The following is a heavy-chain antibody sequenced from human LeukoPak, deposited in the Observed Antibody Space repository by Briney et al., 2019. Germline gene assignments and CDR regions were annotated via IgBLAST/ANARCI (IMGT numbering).Heavy chain of an antibody. CDR2: INHSGST. V-gene: IGHV4-34*01. J-gene: IGHJ5*02. CDR1: GGSFSGYY. CDR3: ARGGVGCSGGSCYNWFDP. D-gene: IGHD2-15*01. Sequence: PSETLSLTCAVYGGSFSGYYWSWIRQPPGKGLEWIGEINHSGSTNYNPSLKSRVTISVDTSKNQSSLKLSSVTAADTAVYYCARGGVGCSGGSCYNWFDPWGQGTLVTVSS.